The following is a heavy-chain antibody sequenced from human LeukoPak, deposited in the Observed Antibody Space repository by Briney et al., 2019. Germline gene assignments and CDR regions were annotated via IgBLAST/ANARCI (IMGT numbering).Heavy chain of an antibody. V-gene: IGHV3-23*01. Sequence: GGSLRLSCAASGFTFSSYAMSWVRQAPGKGREWVSAISGSGGSTYYADSVKGRFTISRDNSKNTLYLQMNSLRAEDTAVYYCAKEVVVVPAAILGAYYFDYWGQGTLVTVSS. D-gene: IGHD2-2*01. CDR1: GFTFSSYA. CDR2: ISGSGGST. CDR3: AKEVVVVPAAILGAYYFDY. J-gene: IGHJ4*02.